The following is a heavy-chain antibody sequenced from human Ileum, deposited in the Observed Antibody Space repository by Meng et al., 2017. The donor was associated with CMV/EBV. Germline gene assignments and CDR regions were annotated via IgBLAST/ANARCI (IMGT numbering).Heavy chain of an antibody. CDR3: VSQVVAAYFDY. Sequence: QVPRQGAGPRLVKPSQTLALTCTVSGGSITSGNYYWGWLRQTPGRGLEWIGYIYYSGSPSSKPSLKSRVTISLDTSKNQFSLKLRSVTATDSAVYYCVSQVVAAYFDYWGQGALVTVSS. CDR1: GGSITSGNYY. D-gene: IGHD2-15*01. V-gene: IGHV4-30-4*08. J-gene: IGHJ4*02. CDR2: IYYSGSP.